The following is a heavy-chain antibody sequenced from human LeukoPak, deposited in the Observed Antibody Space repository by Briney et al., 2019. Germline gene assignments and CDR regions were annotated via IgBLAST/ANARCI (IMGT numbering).Heavy chain of an antibody. J-gene: IGHJ6*03. D-gene: IGHD1/OR15-1a*01. CDR1: GGSISSYY. Sequence: SETLSLTCTVSGGSISSYYWSWIRQPPGKGLEWIGYIYYSGSTNYNPSLKSRVTISVDTSKNQFSLKLSSVTAADTAVYYCARGTIGYYYYYMDVWGKGTTVTVSS. V-gene: IGHV4-59*01. CDR3: ARGTIGYYYYYMDV. CDR2: IYYSGST.